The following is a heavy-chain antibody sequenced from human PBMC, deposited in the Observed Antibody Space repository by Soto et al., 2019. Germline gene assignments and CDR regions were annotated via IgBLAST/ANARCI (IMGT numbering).Heavy chain of an antibody. Sequence: PSETLSLTCTVSGGSISSGGYYWSWIRQHPGKGLEWIGYIYYSGSTYYNPSHKSRVTIPVDTSKNQFSLKLSSVTAADTAVYYCARTNNWDFDYWGQGTLVTVSS. J-gene: IGHJ4*02. D-gene: IGHD1-20*01. CDR3: ARTNNWDFDY. CDR1: GGSISSGGYY. CDR2: IYYSGST. V-gene: IGHV4-31*03.